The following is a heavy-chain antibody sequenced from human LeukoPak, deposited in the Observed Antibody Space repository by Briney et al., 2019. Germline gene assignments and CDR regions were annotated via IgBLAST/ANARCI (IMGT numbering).Heavy chain of an antibody. J-gene: IGHJ6*03. D-gene: IGHD3-10*01. CDR3: ARLASGSSIYYYYMDV. CDR2: IYYSGST. CDR1: GGSISSSSYY. Sequence: PSETLSLTCTVSGGSISSSSYYWGWIRQPPGKGLEWIGSIYYSGSTYYNPSLKSRVTISVDTSKNQFSLKLSSVTAADTAVYYCARLASGSSIYYYYMDVWGKGTTVTVSS. V-gene: IGHV4-39*01.